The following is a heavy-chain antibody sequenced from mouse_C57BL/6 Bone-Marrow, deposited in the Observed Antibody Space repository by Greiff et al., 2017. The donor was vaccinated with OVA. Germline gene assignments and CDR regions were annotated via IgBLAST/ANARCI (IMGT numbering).Heavy chain of an antibody. J-gene: IGHJ3*01. V-gene: IGHV1-69*01. CDR3: ARGKYDYDGFAY. Sequence: QVQLKQPGAELVMPGASVKLSCKASGYTFTSYWMHWVKQRPGQGLEWIGEIDPSDSYTNYTQKFKGKSTLAVDKSSSTAYMQLSSLTSEDSAVYYWARGKYDYDGFAYWGQGTLVTVSA. CDR1: GYTFTSYW. CDR2: IDPSDSYT. D-gene: IGHD2-4*01.